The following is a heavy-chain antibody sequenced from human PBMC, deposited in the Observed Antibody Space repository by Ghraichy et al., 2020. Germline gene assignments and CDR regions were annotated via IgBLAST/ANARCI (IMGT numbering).Heavy chain of an antibody. V-gene: IGHV3-23*01. D-gene: IGHD2-15*01. Sequence: GESLNISCAASGFTFSSYAMSWVRQAPGKGLEWVSAISGSGGSTYYADSVKGRFTISRDNSKNTLYLQMNSLRAEDTAVYYCAKDRLVVVVAATNHDAFDIWGQGTMVTVSS. CDR3: AKDRLVVVVAATNHDAFDI. CDR1: GFTFSSYA. CDR2: ISGSGGST. J-gene: IGHJ3*02.